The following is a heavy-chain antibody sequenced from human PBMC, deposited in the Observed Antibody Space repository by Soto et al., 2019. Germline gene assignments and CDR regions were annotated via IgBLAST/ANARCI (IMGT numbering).Heavy chain of an antibody. CDR3: VSFGRTGTMGAWFDP. V-gene: IGHV3-21*06. CDR2: LSAGSVSI. J-gene: IGHJ5*02. Sequence: GGSLRLSCAASGFTFSSYAMNWVRQAPGKGLEWVSSLSAGSVSIYYADSVKGRFTISRDNAKNSLHLQMNSLRAEDTAVYYCVSFGRTGTMGAWFDPWGQGTLVTVSS. D-gene: IGHD1-7*01. CDR1: GFTFSSYA.